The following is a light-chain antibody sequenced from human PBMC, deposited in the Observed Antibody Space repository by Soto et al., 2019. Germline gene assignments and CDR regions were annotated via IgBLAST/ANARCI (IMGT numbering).Light chain of an antibody. CDR1: SSAVGDFHY. Sequence: QSALTQPASVSGSPGQSITISCTGPSSAVGDFHYVAWYQHHPGRAPKLILYEVSNRPSGVSNRFSASKSGNTAFLTISGLQADDEADYYCSYYTISGVFGGGTKVTVL. J-gene: IGLJ3*02. CDR3: SYYTISGV. V-gene: IGLV2-14*01. CDR2: EVS.